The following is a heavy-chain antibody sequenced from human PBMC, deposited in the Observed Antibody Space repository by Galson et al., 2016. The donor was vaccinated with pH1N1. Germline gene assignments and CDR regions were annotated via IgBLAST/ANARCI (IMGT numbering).Heavy chain of an antibody. J-gene: IGHJ4*02. V-gene: IGHV1-18*01. D-gene: IGHD1-1*01. CDR2: ISTSKGNT. CDR1: GYTFTTFG. Sequence: SVKVSCKASGYTFTTFGISWVRQAPGKGLEWLGWISTSKGNTKNAQRLLDRVTMARDTSTSTVFMELTSLRSDDTAIYYCARDQNWNLDYWGQG. CDR3: ARDQNWNLDY.